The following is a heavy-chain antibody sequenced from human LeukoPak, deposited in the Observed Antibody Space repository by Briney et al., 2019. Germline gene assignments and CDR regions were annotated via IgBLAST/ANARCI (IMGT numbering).Heavy chain of an antibody. Sequence: VASVKLSCKVSGYTFTSYGISCVRQAPGQGFEWMRWISAYNGNTNYAQKLQGRVTMTTDTSTSTAYMELRSLRSDDTAVYYRARVCPRALVTSYLQRMYWSGGDDYWGQGTLVTVSS. CDR2: ISAYNGNT. CDR3: ARVCPRALVTSYLQRMYWSGGDDY. V-gene: IGHV1-18*04. CDR1: GYTFTSYG. D-gene: IGHD2-8*02. J-gene: IGHJ4*02.